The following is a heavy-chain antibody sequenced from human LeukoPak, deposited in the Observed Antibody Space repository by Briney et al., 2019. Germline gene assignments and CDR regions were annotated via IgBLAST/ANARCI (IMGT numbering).Heavy chain of an antibody. D-gene: IGHD4-17*01. V-gene: IGHV1-18*01. CDR2: INPYNGNT. Sequence: ASVKVSCKASGYTFTSYGISWVRQAPGQGLECMGWINPYNGNTNYALKVQGRVTMTTDTSTSTAYLELRSLRSDDTAIYYCAREIYGRCDYWGQGTLVTVSS. CDR1: GYTFTSYG. CDR3: AREIYGRCDY. J-gene: IGHJ4*02.